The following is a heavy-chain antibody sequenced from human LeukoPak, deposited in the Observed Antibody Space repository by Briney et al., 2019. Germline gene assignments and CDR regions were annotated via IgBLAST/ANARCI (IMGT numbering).Heavy chain of an antibody. CDR3: ARGRSRYCSSNSCYCDY. V-gene: IGHV4-34*01. CDR2: IHYSGST. J-gene: IGHJ4*02. Sequence: SEALSLTCAGYGGSLSGYFWGWVRPPPGKGVGGVGEIHYSGSTNYNPSLKSRVTISVATSKNQFSLKLSSVTAADTAVYYCARGRSRYCSSNSCYCDYWGQGTLVTVSS. D-gene: IGHD2-2*01. CDR1: GGSLSGYF.